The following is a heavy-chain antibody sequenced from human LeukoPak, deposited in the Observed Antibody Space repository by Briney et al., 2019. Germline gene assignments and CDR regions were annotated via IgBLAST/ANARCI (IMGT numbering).Heavy chain of an antibody. D-gene: IGHD6-13*01. CDR3: AKDFFDSRVPGIAAAGTSDY. CDR1: GFTFSSYA. CDR2: ISGSGGST. V-gene: IGHV3-23*01. J-gene: IGHJ4*02. Sequence: GGSLRLSCAASGFTFSSYAMSWVRQAPGKGLEWVSAISGSGGSTYYADSVKGRFTISRDNSKNTLYLQMNSLRAEDTAVYYCAKDFFDSRVPGIAAAGTSDYWGQGTLATVSS.